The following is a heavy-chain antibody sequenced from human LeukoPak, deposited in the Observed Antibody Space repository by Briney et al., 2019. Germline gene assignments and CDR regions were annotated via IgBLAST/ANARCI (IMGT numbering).Heavy chain of an antibody. J-gene: IGHJ6*02. D-gene: IGHD6-13*01. CDR2: ISAYNGNT. Sequence: GASVKVSCKASGYTFTSYGISWVRQAPGQGLEWMGWISAYNGNTNYAQKLQGRVTMTEDTSTDTAYMELSSLRSEDTAVYYCATGYRWYGTYYYGMDVWGQGTTVTVSS. V-gene: IGHV1-18*01. CDR1: GYTFTSYG. CDR3: ATGYRWYGTYYYGMDV.